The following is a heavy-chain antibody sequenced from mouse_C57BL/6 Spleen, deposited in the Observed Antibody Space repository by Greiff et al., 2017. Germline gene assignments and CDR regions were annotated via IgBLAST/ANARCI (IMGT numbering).Heavy chain of an antibody. D-gene: IGHD2-4*01. J-gene: IGHJ3*01. CDR2: INPGSGGT. CDR1: GYAFTNYL. CDR3: ARSGYYDQAWFAY. V-gene: IGHV1-54*01. Sequence: VQLQQSGAELVRPGTSVKVSCKASGYAFTNYLIEWVKQRPGQGLEWIGVINPGSGGTNYNEKFKGKATLTADKSSSTACMQLSSLTSEDSAVYFCARSGYYDQAWFAYWGQGTLVTVSA.